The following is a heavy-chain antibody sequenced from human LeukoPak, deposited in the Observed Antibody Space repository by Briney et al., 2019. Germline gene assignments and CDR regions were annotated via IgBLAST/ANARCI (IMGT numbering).Heavy chain of an antibody. Sequence: SETLSLTCAVYGGSFSGYYWSWIRQPPGKGLEWIGEINHSGSTNYNPSLKSRVTISVDTSKNQFSLKLAYVPAADRAVYYFAREYHGDYPASYFDLWGRGTLVTVSS. CDR1: GGSFSGYY. V-gene: IGHV4-34*01. CDR3: AREYHGDYPASYFDL. J-gene: IGHJ2*01. CDR2: INHSGST. D-gene: IGHD4-17*01.